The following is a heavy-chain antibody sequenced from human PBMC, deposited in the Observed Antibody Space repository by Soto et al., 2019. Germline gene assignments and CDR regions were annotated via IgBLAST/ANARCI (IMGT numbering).Heavy chain of an antibody. CDR2: TRNKAKSYTT. V-gene: IGHV3-72*01. CDR3: ARGDADPRYHYYMGV. J-gene: IGHJ6*03. Sequence: EVQLVESGGDLVQPGGSLRLSCAASGFTFSDYYMDWVRQAPGKGLEWVGRTRNKAKSYTTEYAASVKGRFTISRDDSKNSLYLQMNSLKAEDTAVYYCARGDADPRYHYYMGVWGKGTTVTVSS. CDR1: GFTFSDYY.